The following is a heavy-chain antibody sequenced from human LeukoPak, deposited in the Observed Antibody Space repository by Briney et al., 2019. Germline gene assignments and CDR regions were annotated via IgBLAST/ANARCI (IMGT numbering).Heavy chain of an antibody. Sequence: SQTLSLTCTVSGGSISSGSYYWSWIRQPAGKGLEWIGYIYYSGSTNYNPSLKSRVTISVDTSRNQFSLKLSSVTAADTAVYYCARGKNPTADAFDIWGQGTMVTVSS. D-gene: IGHD2-21*02. J-gene: IGHJ3*02. CDR3: ARGKNPTADAFDI. V-gene: IGHV4-61*10. CDR1: GGSISSGSYY. CDR2: IYYSGST.